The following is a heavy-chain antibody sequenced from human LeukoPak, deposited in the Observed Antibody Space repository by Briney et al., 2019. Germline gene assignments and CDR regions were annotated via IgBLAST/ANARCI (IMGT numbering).Heavy chain of an antibody. Sequence: GSLRLSCAASGFTFSSYGMSWVRQAPGKGLEWIGSIYYSGSTYYNPSLKSRVTISVDTSKNQFSLKLSSVTAADTAVYYCARAGGWFDPWGQGTLVTVSS. CDR2: IYYSGST. CDR1: GFTFSSYG. D-gene: IGHD3-16*01. V-gene: IGHV4-39*07. J-gene: IGHJ5*02. CDR3: ARAGGWFDP.